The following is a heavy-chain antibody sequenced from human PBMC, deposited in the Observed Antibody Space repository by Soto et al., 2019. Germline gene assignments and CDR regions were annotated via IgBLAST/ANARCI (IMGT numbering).Heavy chain of an antibody. D-gene: IGHD1-26*01. Sequence: AGSLRLSCAASGFTVSSNYMTWVRQAPGKGLEWVSVIYSGGSTYYADSVKGRFTIPRDNSKNTLHLQMNSLRAEDTAVYYCARGSGSLYYFDFWGRGTLVTVSS. CDR1: GFTVSSNY. CDR3: ARGSGSLYYFDF. CDR2: IYSGGST. V-gene: IGHV3-53*01. J-gene: IGHJ4*02.